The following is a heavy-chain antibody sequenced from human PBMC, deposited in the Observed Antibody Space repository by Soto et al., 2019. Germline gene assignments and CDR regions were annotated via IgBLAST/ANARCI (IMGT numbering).Heavy chain of an antibody. Sequence: ASVKVSCKASGYTFTSYGIGWVRQAPGQGLEWMGWISAYNGNTNYAQKLQGRVTMTTDTSTSTAYMELRSLRSDDTAVYYCAREAIVAGATTGMDVWGQGTTVTVSS. V-gene: IGHV1-18*04. J-gene: IGHJ6*02. D-gene: IGHD1-26*01. CDR3: AREAIVAGATTGMDV. CDR2: ISAYNGNT. CDR1: GYTFTSYG.